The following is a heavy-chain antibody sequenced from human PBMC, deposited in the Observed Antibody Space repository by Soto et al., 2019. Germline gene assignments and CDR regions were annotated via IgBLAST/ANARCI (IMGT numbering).Heavy chain of an antibody. J-gene: IGHJ5*02. Sequence: PLQSLKISCKGSGYSFSTSWIGWVRQMSGKGLEWMGTIYPSDSDTRYSPSFQGQVIISADKSTSTAYLQWRSLKASDTAMYYCATRAEYYDFWSGYYGAWGQGTLVTVSS. CDR2: IYPSDSDT. CDR3: ATRAEYYDFWSGYYGA. CDR1: GYSFSTSW. V-gene: IGHV5-51*01. D-gene: IGHD3-3*01.